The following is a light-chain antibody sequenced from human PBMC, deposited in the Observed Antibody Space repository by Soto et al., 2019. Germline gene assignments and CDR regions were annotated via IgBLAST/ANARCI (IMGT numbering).Light chain of an antibody. V-gene: IGLV1-47*02. CDR1: RSNIGNNL. CDR2: DDD. CDR3: AVWDDNLNVVL. Sequence: QPVLTQPPSESGTPGQRVTISCSGGRSNIGNNLVYWYQQLPGSAPKLVIYDDDKRPSGVPERFSGSRFGTSASLAISGLRSEDETDYYCAVWDDNLNVVLFGGGTKVTVL. J-gene: IGLJ3*02.